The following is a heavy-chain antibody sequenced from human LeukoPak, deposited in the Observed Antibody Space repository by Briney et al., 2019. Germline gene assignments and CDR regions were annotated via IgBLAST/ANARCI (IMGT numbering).Heavy chain of an antibody. V-gene: IGHV3-30*04. D-gene: IGHD3-22*01. CDR3: AKALDLIVVAITLDY. CDR1: GFTFSSYA. CDR2: IAYDGSAE. Sequence: GRSLRLSCAASGFTFSSYAMHWVRQAPGKGLEWVAVIAYDGSAEYYADSVKGRFTISRDNSKNTLYLQMNSLRAEDTAVYYCAKALDLIVVAITLDYWGQGTLVTVSS. J-gene: IGHJ4*02.